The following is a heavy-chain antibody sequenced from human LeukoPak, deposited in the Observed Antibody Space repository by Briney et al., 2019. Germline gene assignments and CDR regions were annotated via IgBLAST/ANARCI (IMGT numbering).Heavy chain of an antibody. CDR2: IYTSGST. CDR3: ATHCSSTSCYGTDY. CDR1: GGSISSYY. V-gene: IGHV4-4*07. J-gene: IGHJ4*02. D-gene: IGHD2-2*01. Sequence: PSETLSLTCTVSGGSISSYYWSWIWQPAGKGLEWIGRIYTSGSTNYNPSLKSRVTMSVDTSKNQFSLKLSSVTAADTAVYYCATHCSSTSCYGTDYWGQGTLVTVSS.